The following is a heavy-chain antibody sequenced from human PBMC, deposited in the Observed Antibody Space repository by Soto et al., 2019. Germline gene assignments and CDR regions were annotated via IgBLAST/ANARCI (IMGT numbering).Heavy chain of an antibody. D-gene: IGHD4-17*01. Sequence: QVQLVESGGGLVKPGGSLRLSCAASGFTFSDYYMSWIRQAPGKGLEWVSYISSSSSYTNYADSVKGRFNISRDNAKNSLYLQMNSLSAEDTAVYYCAAFDYGDYFFDYWGQGTLVTVSS. J-gene: IGHJ4*02. CDR1: GFTFSDYY. V-gene: IGHV3-11*05. CDR3: AAFDYGDYFFDY. CDR2: ISSSSSYT.